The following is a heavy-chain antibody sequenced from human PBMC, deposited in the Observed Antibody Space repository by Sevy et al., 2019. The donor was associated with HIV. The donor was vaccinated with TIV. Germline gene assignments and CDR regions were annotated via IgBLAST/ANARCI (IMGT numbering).Heavy chain of an antibody. CDR2: INPNSGGT. CDR3: ARAIIIMAHIGSFPFDY. CDR1: GYTFTGYY. Sequence: ASVKVSCKASGYTFTGYYMHWVRRAPGQGLEWMGRINPNSGGTNYAQKFQGRVTMTRDTSISTAYMELSRLRSDDTAVYYCARAIIIMAHIGSFPFDYWGQGTLVTVSS. J-gene: IGHJ4*02. V-gene: IGHV1-2*06. D-gene: IGHD3-10*01.